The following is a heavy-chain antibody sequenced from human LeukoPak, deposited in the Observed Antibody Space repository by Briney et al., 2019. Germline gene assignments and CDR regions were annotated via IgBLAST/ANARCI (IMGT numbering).Heavy chain of an antibody. CDR1: GGSISSGDYY. Sequence: PSETLSLTCTVSGGSISSGDYYWSWIRQPPGKGLEWIGYIYYSGSTYYNPSLKSRVTISVDTSKNQFSLKLNSVTAADTAVYCCAREGYSYGYQFYFQHWGQGTLVTVSS. D-gene: IGHD5-18*01. V-gene: IGHV4-30-4*01. CDR2: IYYSGST. CDR3: AREGYSYGYQFYFQH. J-gene: IGHJ1*01.